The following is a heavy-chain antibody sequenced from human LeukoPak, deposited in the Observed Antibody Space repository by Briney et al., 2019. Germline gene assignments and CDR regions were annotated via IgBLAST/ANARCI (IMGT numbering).Heavy chain of an antibody. Sequence: SVKVSCKASGGTFSSYAISWVRQAPGQGLEWMGGIIPIFGTANYAQKFQGRVTMTRNTSISTAYMELSSLRSEDTAVYYCAREKYYYDSSGYYAIDYWGQGTLVTVSS. CDR2: IIPIFGTA. CDR1: GGTFSSYA. V-gene: IGHV1-69*05. J-gene: IGHJ4*02. D-gene: IGHD3-22*01. CDR3: AREKYYYDSSGYYAIDY.